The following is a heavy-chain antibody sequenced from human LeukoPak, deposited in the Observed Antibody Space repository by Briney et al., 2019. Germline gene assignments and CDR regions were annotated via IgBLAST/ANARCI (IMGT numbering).Heavy chain of an antibody. CDR2: IYSDDTT. CDR1: GFTVSGNY. Sequence: GGSLRLSCAVSGFTVSGNYMSWIRQAPGKGLEWVSLIYSDDTTLYADSVKGRFTISRDISKNTLYLQMSSLRAEDTAVYYRARRAGGYSHPYDYWGQGVLVTVSS. D-gene: IGHD4-23*01. J-gene: IGHJ4*02. V-gene: IGHV3-53*01. CDR3: ARRAGGYSHPYDY.